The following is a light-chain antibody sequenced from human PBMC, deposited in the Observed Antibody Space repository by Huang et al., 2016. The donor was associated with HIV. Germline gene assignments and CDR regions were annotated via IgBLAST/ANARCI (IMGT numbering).Light chain of an antibody. V-gene: IGKV3-15*01. Sequence: EVVMTQSPATLSVSPGERATLSCRASQSVGSNLAWYQQKPGQAPRLVISGASTRATGIPARFSGSGSGTEFTLSISSLQSEDIAVYYCQQYKNWPPITFGQATRLEIK. J-gene: IGKJ5*01. CDR2: GAS. CDR3: QQYKNWPPIT. CDR1: QSVGSN.